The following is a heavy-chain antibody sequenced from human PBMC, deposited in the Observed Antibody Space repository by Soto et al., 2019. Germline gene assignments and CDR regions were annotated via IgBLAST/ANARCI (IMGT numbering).Heavy chain of an antibody. CDR1: GFSFSTYS. J-gene: IGHJ6*02. Sequence: GGYLRLSCEASGFSFSTYSMHWVRQAPGKGLEWVSSIGRRSDIYYADSVKGRFTISRDNAKNSVSLQMNSLRDEDTAVYYCAREETAWPLAYGLDVWGQGTTVTVSS. CDR3: AREETAWPLAYGLDV. CDR2: IGRRSDI. V-gene: IGHV3-21*01. D-gene: IGHD2-21*02.